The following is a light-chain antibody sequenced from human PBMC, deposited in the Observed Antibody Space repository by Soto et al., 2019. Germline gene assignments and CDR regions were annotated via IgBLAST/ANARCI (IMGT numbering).Light chain of an antibody. CDR1: QNIRSS. Sequence: VMSQSRASVSASPGERVTLSCRASQNIRSSLAWYQQRPGQAPRLLIYDASTRATGIPDRFSGSGSGTDFTLTVSRLEPEDFAVYYCQQYGNSPGTFGQGTKADI. CDR3: QQYGNSPGT. J-gene: IGKJ1*01. CDR2: DAS. V-gene: IGKV3-20*01.